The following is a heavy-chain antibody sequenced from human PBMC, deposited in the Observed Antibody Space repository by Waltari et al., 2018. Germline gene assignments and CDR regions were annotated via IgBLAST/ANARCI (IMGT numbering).Heavy chain of an antibody. CDR1: GYTFTSYD. J-gene: IGHJ4*02. D-gene: IGHD5-12*01. V-gene: IGHV1-8*03. Sequence: QVQLVQSGAEVKKPGASVKVSCKASGYTFTSYDINWVRPATGQGLEWMGWMNPNSGNTGDAQKFQGRVTITRNTSISTAYMERSSLRSEDTAVYYCARGLNIVATIYDAFDYWGQGTLVTVSS. CDR3: ARGLNIVATIYDAFDY. CDR2: MNPNSGNT.